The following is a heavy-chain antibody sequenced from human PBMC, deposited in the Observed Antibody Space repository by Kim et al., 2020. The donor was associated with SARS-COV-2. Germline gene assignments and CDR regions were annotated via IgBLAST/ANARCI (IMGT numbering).Heavy chain of an antibody. Sequence: SETLSLTCTVSGGSISSYYWSWIRQPPGKGLEWIGYIYYSGSTNYNPSLKSRVTISVDTSKNQFSLKLSYVTAADTAVYYCARYVRSFFGVTMVRGVINDAFDIWGQGTMVTVSS. V-gene: IGHV4-59*08. CDR2: IYYSGST. CDR3: ARYVRSFFGVTMVRGVINDAFDI. D-gene: IGHD3-10*01. J-gene: IGHJ3*02. CDR1: GGSISSYY.